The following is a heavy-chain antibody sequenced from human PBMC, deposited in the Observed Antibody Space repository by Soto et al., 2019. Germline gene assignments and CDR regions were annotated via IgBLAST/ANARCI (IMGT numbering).Heavy chain of an antibody. V-gene: IGHV1-18*01. J-gene: IGHJ6*02. CDR3: AREGPAPYYYYGMDV. Sequence: QVQLVQSRGEVKKPGASVKVSCKTSGYSFTTYGISWVRQAPGQGLEWMGWISGYNGNTNYAQKLQRRVNRTTDTSTSTSYMGVRGLRSDDTAVYYCAREGPAPYYYYGMDVWGQGSTVTVSS. CDR2: ISGYNGNT. CDR1: GYSFTTYG.